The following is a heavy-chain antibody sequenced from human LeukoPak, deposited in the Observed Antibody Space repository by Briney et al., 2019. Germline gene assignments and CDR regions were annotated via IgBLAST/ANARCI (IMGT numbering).Heavy chain of an antibody. Sequence: ASVKVSCKASGYTFTSYYMHWVRQAPGQGLEWMGIINPSGGSTSYAQKFQGRVTMTTDTSTSTAYMELRSLRSDDTAVYYCARDGQQWLVDPSSWFDPWGQGTLVTVSS. CDR3: ARDGQQWLVDPSSWFDP. CDR1: GYTFTSYY. CDR2: INPSGGST. D-gene: IGHD6-19*01. V-gene: IGHV1-46*01. J-gene: IGHJ5*02.